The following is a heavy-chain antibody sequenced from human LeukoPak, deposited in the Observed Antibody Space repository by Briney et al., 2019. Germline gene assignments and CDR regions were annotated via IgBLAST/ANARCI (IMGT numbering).Heavy chain of an antibody. CDR3: ARHGGFSNGREFDY. V-gene: IGHV4-59*08. CDR1: GGSISSYY. CDR2: IYYSGST. D-gene: IGHD1-1*01. Sequence: SETLSLTCTVSGGSISSYYWSWIRQPPGKGLEWIGYIYYSGSTNYNPSLKSRVTISVDTSKNQFSLKLSSVTAVDTAVYYCARHGGFSNGREFDYWGQGTLVTVSS. J-gene: IGHJ4*02.